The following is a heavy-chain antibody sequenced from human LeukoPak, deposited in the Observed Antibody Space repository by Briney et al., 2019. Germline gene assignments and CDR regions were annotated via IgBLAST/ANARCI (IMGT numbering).Heavy chain of an antibody. Sequence: GGSLRLSCAASGFTFSSYSMNWVRQAPGKGLEWVSFISSSSSYIYYADSVKGRFTISRDNAKNSLYLQMNSLRAEDTAVYYCARAYARTGGPLDYWGQGTLVTVSS. D-gene: IGHD7-27*01. CDR3: ARAYARTGGPLDY. J-gene: IGHJ4*02. V-gene: IGHV3-21*04. CDR2: ISSSSSYI. CDR1: GFTFSSYS.